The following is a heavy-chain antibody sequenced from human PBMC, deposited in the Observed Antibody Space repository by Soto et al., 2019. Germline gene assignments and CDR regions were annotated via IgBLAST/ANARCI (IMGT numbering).Heavy chain of an antibody. V-gene: IGHV4-59*01. J-gene: IGHJ4*02. Sequence: PSETLSLTGTVSGGSINTYYCSWIRQPPGKGLEWIGYVDYSGNSDSSPSLKSRVTISIDTSKKQVSLKLNSVTAADTAVYYCARNWFSLAGRLHFDYLGQGIPVPVSS. CDR3: ARNWFSLAGRLHFDY. CDR1: GGSINTYY. D-gene: IGHD6-19*01. CDR2: VDYSGNS.